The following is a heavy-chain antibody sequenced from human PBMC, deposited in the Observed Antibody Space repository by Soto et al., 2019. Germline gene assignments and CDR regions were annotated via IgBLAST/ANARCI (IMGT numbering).Heavy chain of an antibody. D-gene: IGHD6-19*01. CDR1: GLSITDSEMG. CDR2: IDSSGEK. J-gene: IGHJ5*02. V-gene: IGHV2-26*01. Sequence: QVTLKESGPVLVKPTETLTLRCTVSGLSITDSEMGVSWIRQPPGQPLEWLAHIDSSGEKSYRTFVKSRPANSKDTSKSQIVLTMTNMDPADTATYYCARRHLAVAVSPWFDPWGQGIPVTVSS. CDR3: ARRHLAVAVSPWFDP.